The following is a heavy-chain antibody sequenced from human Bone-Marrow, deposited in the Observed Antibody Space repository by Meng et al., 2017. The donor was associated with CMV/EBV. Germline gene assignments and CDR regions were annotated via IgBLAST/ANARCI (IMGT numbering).Heavy chain of an antibody. V-gene: IGHV3-30*02. D-gene: IGHD1-26*01. Sequence: GESLKISCAASGFTFSSYGMHWVRQAPGKGLEWVAFIRYDGSNKYYADSVKGRFTISRDNSKNTLYLQMNSLRAEDTAVYYCAKGSSGSTGTDYWGQGTLVTVSS. J-gene: IGHJ4*02. CDR2: IRYDGSNK. CDR3: AKGSSGSTGTDY. CDR1: GFTFSSYG.